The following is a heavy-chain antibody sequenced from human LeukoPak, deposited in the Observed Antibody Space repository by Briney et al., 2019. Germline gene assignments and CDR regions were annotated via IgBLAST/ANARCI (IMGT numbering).Heavy chain of an antibody. CDR2: IYYSGST. V-gene: IGHV4-59*08. CDR1: GGSISNDNW. Sequence: SETLPLTCAVSGGSISNDNWWNWIRQPPGKGLGWIGNIYYSGSTNYNPSLKSRVTISVDMSKNQFSLRLSSVTAADTAVYYCARHRGVGALTWGQGTLVTVSS. J-gene: IGHJ5*02. D-gene: IGHD3-10*01. CDR3: ARHRGVGALT.